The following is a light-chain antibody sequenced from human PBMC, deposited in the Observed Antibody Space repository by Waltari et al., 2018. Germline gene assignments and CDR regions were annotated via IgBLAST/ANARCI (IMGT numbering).Light chain of an antibody. Sequence: DIVMTQSPDSLAVSLGERPTINCKSSQIVLYTSNNKNYLAWYQQKPGQPPKLLFYWASTRESGVPDRFSGSGSGTDFTLTISGLQAEDVAVYYCQQYYSPPWTFGQGTQVEIK. J-gene: IGKJ1*01. CDR1: QIVLYTSNNKNY. CDR2: WAS. CDR3: QQYYSPPWT. V-gene: IGKV4-1*01.